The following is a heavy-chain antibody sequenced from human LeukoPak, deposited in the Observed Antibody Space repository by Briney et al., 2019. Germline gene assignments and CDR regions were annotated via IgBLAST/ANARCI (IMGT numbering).Heavy chain of an antibody. D-gene: IGHD2-21*01. CDR3: AKDKGETGVFDY. Sequence: PGGSLRLSCAASGFXFSSYGIHWVRQAPGKGLEWVAVISYDGSNKYYADSVKGRFTISRDNSKNTLYLQMNSLRAEDTAVYYRAKDKGETGVFDYWGQGTLVTVSS. CDR1: GFXFSSYG. J-gene: IGHJ4*02. V-gene: IGHV3-30*18. CDR2: ISYDGSNK.